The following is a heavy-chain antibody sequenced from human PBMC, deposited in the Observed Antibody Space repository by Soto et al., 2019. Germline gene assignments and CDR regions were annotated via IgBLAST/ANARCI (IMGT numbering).Heavy chain of an antibody. Sequence: QVDLVQSGAEVKEPGASVRISCEASGYTFTSYGIPWVRQAPGQRLEWMGWINTGSSNTRYSQEFQARVTITRDTSASTAYMELNSLRSEDTAVYYCARAMPTAGYIDFDQWGQGTLVTVSS. D-gene: IGHD3-9*01. CDR1: GYTFTSYG. CDR2: INTGSSNT. V-gene: IGHV1-3*04. CDR3: ARAMPTAGYIDFDQ. J-gene: IGHJ4*02.